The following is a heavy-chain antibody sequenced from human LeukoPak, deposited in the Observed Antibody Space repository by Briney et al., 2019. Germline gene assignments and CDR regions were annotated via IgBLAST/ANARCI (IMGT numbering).Heavy chain of an antibody. CDR1: GGSISSYY. J-gene: IGHJ6*02. V-gene: IGHV4-59*01. CDR3: ARDSSGWYYHGMDV. CDR2: IYYSGST. Sequence: SETLSLTCTVSGGSISSYYWSWIRQPPGKGLEWIGYIYYSGSTNYNPSLKSRVTISVDTSKNQFSLMLSSVTAADTAVYYCARDSSGWYYHGMDVWGRGTTVTAS. D-gene: IGHD6-19*01.